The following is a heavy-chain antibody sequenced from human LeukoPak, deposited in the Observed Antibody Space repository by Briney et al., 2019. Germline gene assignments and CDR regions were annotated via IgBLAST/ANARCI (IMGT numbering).Heavy chain of an antibody. J-gene: IGHJ5*02. CDR2: IYYSGST. D-gene: IGHD3-10*02. Sequence: SETLSLTCTVSGGSISSYYWSWLRQPPGKGLEWVGYIYYSGSTNYNPSLKSRVTISVDTSKNQFSLKLSSVTAADTAVYYCARQRITMSRSNWFDRWGQGTLVTVS. V-gene: IGHV4-59*01. CDR3: ARQRITMSRSNWFDR. CDR1: GGSISSYY.